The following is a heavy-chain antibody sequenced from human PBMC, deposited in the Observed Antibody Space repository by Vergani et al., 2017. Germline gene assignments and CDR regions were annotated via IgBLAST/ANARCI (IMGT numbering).Heavy chain of an antibody. CDR2: ISNDGSKK. Sequence: QVQLAESGGGRVQPGRSLRLSCAAPGFSFSSHAIHWVRQAPGKGLEWVAVISNDGSKKYYADSVRGRFTISRDISKNTLYLEMNSLSAEDTALYHCVKDHPVFDEWGRGTLVSVS. CDR3: VKDHPVFDE. J-gene: IGHJ4*02. CDR1: GFSFSSHA. V-gene: IGHV3-30*18.